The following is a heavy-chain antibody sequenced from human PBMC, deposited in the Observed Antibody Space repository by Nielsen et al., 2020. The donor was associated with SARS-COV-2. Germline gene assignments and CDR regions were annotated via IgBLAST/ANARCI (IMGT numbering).Heavy chain of an antibody. J-gene: IGHJ4*02. CDR3: ARGGRSVVVPAAADY. Sequence: GESLKISCAASGFTFSSYSMNWVRQAPGKGLEWVSSISSSSSYIYYADSVKGRFTISRDNAKNSLYLQMNSLRAEDTAVYYCARGGRSVVVPAAADYWGQGTLVTVSS. CDR2: ISSSSSYI. D-gene: IGHD2-2*01. V-gene: IGHV3-21*01. CDR1: GFTFSSYS.